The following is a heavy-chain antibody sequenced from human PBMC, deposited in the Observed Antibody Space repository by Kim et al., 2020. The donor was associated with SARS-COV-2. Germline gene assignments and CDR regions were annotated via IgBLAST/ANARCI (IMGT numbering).Heavy chain of an antibody. CDR1: GYTFTSYG. V-gene: IGHV1-18*01. CDR2: ISAYNGNT. D-gene: IGHD3-10*01. J-gene: IGHJ5*02. Sequence: ASVKVSCKASGYTFTSYGISWVRQAPGQGLEWMGWISAYNGNTNYAQKLQGRVTMTTDTSTSTAYMELRSLRSDDTAVYYCARDHPYYYGPNWFDPWGQGTLVTVSS. CDR3: ARDHPYYYGPNWFDP.